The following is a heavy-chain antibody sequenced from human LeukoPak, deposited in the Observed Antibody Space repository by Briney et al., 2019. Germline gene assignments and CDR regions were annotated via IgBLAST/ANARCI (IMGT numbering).Heavy chain of an antibody. V-gene: IGHV3-23*01. CDR2: FSGSGGST. CDR1: GFTFSSYA. CDR3: AKDDAWLRFGE. Sequence: GGSLRLSCAASGFTFSSYAMSWVRQAPGKGLEWVSTFSGSGGSTHYADSVKGRFTISRDNSKNMLYLEVISLTADDTAVYYCAKDDAWLRFGEWSQGTLVTVSS. D-gene: IGHD3-10*01. J-gene: IGHJ4*02.